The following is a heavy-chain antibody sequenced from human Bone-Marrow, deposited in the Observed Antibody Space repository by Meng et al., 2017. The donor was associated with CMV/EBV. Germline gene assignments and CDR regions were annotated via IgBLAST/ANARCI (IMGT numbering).Heavy chain of an antibody. J-gene: IGHJ4*02. CDR2: IRYDGSNK. D-gene: IGHD4-17*01. Sequence: GESLKISWAASGFTFSSYVMHWVRQAPGKGLEWVAFIRYDGSNKYYVDSVKGRFTISRDKSRKTLYLQMSSLRADDTAVYYCAKGWGYGEYGRGGQGTLVTVSS. V-gene: IGHV3-30*02. CDR1: GFTFSSYV. CDR3: AKGWGYGEYGR.